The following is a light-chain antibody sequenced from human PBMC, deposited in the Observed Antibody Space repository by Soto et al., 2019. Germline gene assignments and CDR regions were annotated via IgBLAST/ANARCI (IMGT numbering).Light chain of an antibody. J-gene: IGKJ1*01. V-gene: IGKV2-28*01. CDR1: QSLLHRNGYNY. CDR2: LGS. CDR3: MQALQSPRT. Sequence: DIVMTQSPLSLPVTPGEPASISCRSSQSLLHRNGYNYLDWYLQKPGQSPQLLIYLGSSRASGVPDRFSGSGSGTEFTLKISRVEAEDVGVYYCMQALQSPRTFGQGTKVEIK.